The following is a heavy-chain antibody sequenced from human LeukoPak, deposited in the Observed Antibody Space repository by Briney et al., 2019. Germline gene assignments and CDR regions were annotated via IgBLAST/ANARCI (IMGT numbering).Heavy chain of an antibody. D-gene: IGHD6-6*01. V-gene: IGHV4-4*07. J-gene: IGHJ6*02. CDR3: ARGGSSFPNYYYYYGMDV. CDR1: GGSISSYC. Sequence: SETLSLTCTVSGGSISSYCWSWIRQPAGKGLEWIGRIYTSGSTNYNPSLKSRVTISVDTSKNQFSLKLSSVTAADTAVYYCARGGSSFPNYYYYYGMDVWGQGTTVTVSS. CDR2: IYTSGST.